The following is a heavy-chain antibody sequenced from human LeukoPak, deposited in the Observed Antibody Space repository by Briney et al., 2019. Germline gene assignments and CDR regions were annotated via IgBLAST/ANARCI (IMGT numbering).Heavy chain of an antibody. CDR2: ISSSSSYI. D-gene: IGHD5-24*01. V-gene: IGHV3-21*01. J-gene: IGHJ4*02. Sequence: GGSLRLSCAASGFTFSSYSMSWVRQAPGKGLEWVSSISSSSSYIYYADSVKGRFTISRDNAKNSLYLQMNSLRAEDTAVYYCARDSRSRDGYNSNPYFDYWGQGTLVTVSS. CDR1: GFTFSSYS. CDR3: ARDSRSRDGYNSNPYFDY.